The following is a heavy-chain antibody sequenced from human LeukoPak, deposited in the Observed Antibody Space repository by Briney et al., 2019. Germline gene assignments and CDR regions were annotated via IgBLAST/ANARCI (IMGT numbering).Heavy chain of an antibody. CDR2: IKQDGSDR. D-gene: IGHD6-19*01. CDR3: VRNLAVAGTCFDS. CDR1: GFTFSTNA. J-gene: IGHJ4*02. V-gene: IGHV3-7*03. Sequence: GGSLRLSCLTSGFTFSTNAMSWVRQAPGTGLEWVANIKQDGSDRNYVTSVRGRFTISRDNAESSLYLQMNSLRVEDTAVYYCVRNLAVAGTCFDSWGQGTLVTVSS.